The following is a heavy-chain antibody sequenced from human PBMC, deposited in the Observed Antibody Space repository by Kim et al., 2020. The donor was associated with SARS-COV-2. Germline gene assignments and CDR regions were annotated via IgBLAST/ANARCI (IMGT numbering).Heavy chain of an antibody. CDR1: GFTFSNYA. Sequence: GGSLRLSCAASGFTFSNYAMSWVRQAPGKGLEWVSTISDIGGSTYYADSVKGRFTISRDNSKNTLYLQMNSLRAEDTAVYYCAKTDWLLSFYFDNWGQGTLVTVAS. CDR2: ISDIGGST. J-gene: IGHJ4*02. CDR3: AKTDWLLSFYFDN. D-gene: IGHD3-9*01. V-gene: IGHV3-23*01.